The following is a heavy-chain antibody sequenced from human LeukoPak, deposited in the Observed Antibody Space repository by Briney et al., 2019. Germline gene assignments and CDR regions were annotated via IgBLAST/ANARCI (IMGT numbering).Heavy chain of an antibody. CDR2: IYYSGST. CDR1: GGSISGYY. V-gene: IGHV4-59*12. J-gene: IGHJ6*03. D-gene: IGHD2-15*01. CDR3: ARGLGYCSGGSCYYYYMDV. Sequence: PSETLSLTCTVSGGSISGYYWSWIRQPPGKGLEWIGYIYYSGSTNYNPSLKSRVTISVDTSKNQFSLKLSSVTAADTAVYYCARGLGYCSGGSCYYYYMDVWGKGTTVTVSS.